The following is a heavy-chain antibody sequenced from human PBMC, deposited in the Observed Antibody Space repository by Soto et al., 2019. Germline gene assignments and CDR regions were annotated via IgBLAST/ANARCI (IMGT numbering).Heavy chain of an antibody. Sequence: QITLKESGPPLVKPTQTLTLTCTFSGFSLSTSGVGVGWIRQPPGKALEWLTLIYWDDDKSYSPSLKSMLTINKVTSKNQVVLRMTNTDPEDTATYYCTHLAAIGFDYWGQGTLVTVSS. J-gene: IGHJ4*02. D-gene: IGHD2-2*02. CDR2: IYWDDDK. CDR1: GFSLSTSGVG. V-gene: IGHV2-5*02. CDR3: THLAAIGFDY.